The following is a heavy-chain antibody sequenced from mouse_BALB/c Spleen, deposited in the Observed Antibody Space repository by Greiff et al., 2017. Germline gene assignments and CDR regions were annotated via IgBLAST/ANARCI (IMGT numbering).Heavy chain of an antibody. CDR2: IYPGDGDT. CDR3: ARSGWGEVRGYFDV. Sequence: QVQLQQSGPELVKPGASVKISCKASGYAFSSSWMNWVKQRPGQGLEWIGRIYPGDGDTNYNGKFKGKATLTADKSSSTAYMQLSSLTSVDSAVYFCARSGWGEVRGYFDVWGAGTTVTVST. CDR1: GYAFSSSW. J-gene: IGHJ1*01. V-gene: IGHV1-82*01. D-gene: IGHD2-14*01.